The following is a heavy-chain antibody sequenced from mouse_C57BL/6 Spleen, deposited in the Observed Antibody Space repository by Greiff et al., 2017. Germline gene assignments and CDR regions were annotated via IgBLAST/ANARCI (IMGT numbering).Heavy chain of an antibody. CDR3: ARPDWVDAMDY. V-gene: IGHV1-62-2*01. CDR1: GYTFTEYT. CDR2: FYPGSGSI. J-gene: IGHJ4*01. D-gene: IGHD4-1*01. Sequence: QVQLQQSGAELVKPGASVKLSCKASGYTFTEYTIHWVKQSSGQGLEWIGWFYPGSGSIKYNEKFKDTATLTADKASSTVYMEISRLTSEDSAVYFCARPDWVDAMDYWGQGTSVTVSS.